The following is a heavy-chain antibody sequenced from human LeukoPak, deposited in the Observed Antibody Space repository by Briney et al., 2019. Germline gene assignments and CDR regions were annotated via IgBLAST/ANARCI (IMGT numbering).Heavy chain of an antibody. D-gene: IGHD6-19*01. V-gene: IGHV1-2*02. Sequence: ASVKVSCKASGYTFTGYYMHWVRQAPGQGLGWMGWINPNSGGTNYAQKFQGRVTMTRDTSISTAYMELSRLRSDDTAVYYCAREGVAGTGSYYFDYWGQGTLVTVSS. CDR2: INPNSGGT. CDR3: AREGVAGTGSYYFDY. CDR1: GYTFTGYY. J-gene: IGHJ4*02.